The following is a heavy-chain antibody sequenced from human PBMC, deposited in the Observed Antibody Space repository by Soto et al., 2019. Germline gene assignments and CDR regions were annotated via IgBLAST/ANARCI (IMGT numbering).Heavy chain of an antibody. Sequence: PSETRSRTCTVSGGSISSGGYYWIWIRQPPGKGLEWIGYIYYSGSTYYNPSLKSRVTISVDTSKNQFSLKLSSVTAADTAVYYCARGTEFVYFDYWGQGTLVTVSS. CDR1: GGSISSGGYY. CDR2: IYYSGST. D-gene: IGHD2-21*01. J-gene: IGHJ4*02. V-gene: IGHV4-30-4*01. CDR3: ARGTEFVYFDY.